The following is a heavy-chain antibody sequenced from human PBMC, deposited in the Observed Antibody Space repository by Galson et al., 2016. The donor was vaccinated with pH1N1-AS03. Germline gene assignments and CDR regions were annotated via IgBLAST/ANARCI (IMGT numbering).Heavy chain of an antibody. J-gene: IGHJ6*02. CDR1: GFTVSSNY. D-gene: IGHD3-16*01. Sequence: SLRLSCAASGFTVSSNYMSWVRQAPGKGLEWVSDIYISGTTYYADSVKGRFTISRGNSKNTLYLQMNSLRAEDTAVYYCTRDRVGVGEGWYYGMDAWGQGTTVTVSS. CDR3: TRDRVGVGEGWYYGMDA. V-gene: IGHV3-53*01. CDR2: IYISGTT.